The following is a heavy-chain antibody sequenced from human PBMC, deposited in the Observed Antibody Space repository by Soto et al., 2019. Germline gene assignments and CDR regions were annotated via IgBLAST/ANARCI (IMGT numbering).Heavy chain of an antibody. CDR2: ISPYNDNK. D-gene: IGHD1-7*01. V-gene: IGHV1-18*01. J-gene: IGHJ4*02. CDR1: GYTFNIYG. CDR3: ARELSALGTIDF. Sequence: GASVKVSCKASGYTFNIYGISCVRQAPGQGLEWMGWISPYNDNKKYAQNFQGRVTMTTDTSTSTAYMELTSLRSDDTAVYYCARELSALGTIDFWGQGTLVTVSS.